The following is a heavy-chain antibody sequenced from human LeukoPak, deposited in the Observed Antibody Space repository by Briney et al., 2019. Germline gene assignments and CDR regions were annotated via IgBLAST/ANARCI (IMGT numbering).Heavy chain of an antibody. CDR1: GGSISGYY. CDR2: IYTSGST. J-gene: IGHJ4*02. V-gene: IGHV4-4*07. CDR3: AREDSSGWYGLYYFDY. D-gene: IGHD6-19*01. Sequence: SETLSLTCTVSGGSISGYYWSWIRQPAGKGLEWIGRIYTSGSTNYNPSLKSRVTMSADTSKNQFSLKLSSVTAADTAVYYCAREDSSGWYGLYYFDYWGQGTLVTVSS.